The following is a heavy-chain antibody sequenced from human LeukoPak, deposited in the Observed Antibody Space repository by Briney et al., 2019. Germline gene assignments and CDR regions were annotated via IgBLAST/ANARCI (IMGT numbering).Heavy chain of an antibody. CDR1: GFTFSSYW. V-gene: IGHV3-7*01. D-gene: IGHD6-19*01. CDR3: AGPIAVAAGWFDH. Sequence: PGGSLRLSCAASGFTFSSYWMSWVRQAPGKGLEWVANIKQDGSEKYYVDSVKGRFTISRDNAKNSLYLQMNSLRAEDTAVYYCAGPIAVAAGWFDHWGQGTLVTVSS. CDR2: IKQDGSEK. J-gene: IGHJ5*02.